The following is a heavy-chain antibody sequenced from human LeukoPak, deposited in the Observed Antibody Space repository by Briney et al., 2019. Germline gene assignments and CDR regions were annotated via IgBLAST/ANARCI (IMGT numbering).Heavy chain of an antibody. J-gene: IGHJ4*02. CDR1: GGTFSSYA. CDR2: IIPIFGTA. CDR3: ARDQVDGYNFDY. D-gene: IGHD5-24*01. V-gene: IGHV1-69*05. Sequence: SVKGSCKASGGTFSSYAISWVRQAPGQAFEWMGRIIPIFGTANYAQKFQGRVTITTDESTSTAYMELISLRSEDTAVYYCARDQVDGYNFDYWGQGTLVTVSS.